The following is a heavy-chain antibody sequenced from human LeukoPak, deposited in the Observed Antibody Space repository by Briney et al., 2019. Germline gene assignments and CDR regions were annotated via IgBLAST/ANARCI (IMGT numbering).Heavy chain of an antibody. CDR2: ISSSSSNI. D-gene: IGHD3-22*01. V-gene: IGHV3-21*01. CDR1: GFTFSRYT. Sequence: GGSLRLSCAASGFTFSRYTMNWVRQAPGMGLEWVSFISSSSSNIYYADSLKGRFTISRDNTKNSLYLQMNSLRAEDTAVYYCASDYYDSSGYSNYWGQGTLVTVSS. J-gene: IGHJ4*02. CDR3: ASDYYDSSGYSNY.